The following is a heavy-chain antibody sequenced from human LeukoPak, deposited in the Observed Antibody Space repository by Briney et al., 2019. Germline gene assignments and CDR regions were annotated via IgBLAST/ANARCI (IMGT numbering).Heavy chain of an antibody. Sequence: SETLSLTCTVSGGSMSTFYWSWIRQPAGKGLGWIGRIYGSGTTNYNPALQSRVTMSVDTSKKQFSLKLTSVTAADTAVYDCAKDGSSFPFFESWGQGTLVTVSS. CDR2: IYGSGTT. V-gene: IGHV4-4*07. J-gene: IGHJ4*02. CDR1: GGSMSTFY. CDR3: AKDGSSFPFFES. D-gene: IGHD6-13*01.